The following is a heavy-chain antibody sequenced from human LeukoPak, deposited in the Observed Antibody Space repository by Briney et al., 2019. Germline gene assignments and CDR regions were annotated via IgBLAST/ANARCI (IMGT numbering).Heavy chain of an antibody. V-gene: IGHV1-46*01. D-gene: IGHD4-17*01. CDR2: INPSGGST. CDR3: ARDRHDYGDYVVPGYMDV. CDR1: GYTFTSYY. Sequence: ASVKVSCKASGYTFTSYYMHWVRQAPGQGLEWMGIINPSGGSTSYAQKFQGRVTMTRDTSISTAYMELSRLRSDDTAVYYCARDRHDYGDYVVPGYMDVWGKGTTVTVSS. J-gene: IGHJ6*03.